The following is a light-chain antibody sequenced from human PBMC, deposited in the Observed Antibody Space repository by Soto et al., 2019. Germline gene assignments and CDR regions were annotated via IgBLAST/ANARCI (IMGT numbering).Light chain of an antibody. CDR2: GTS. J-gene: IGKJ3*01. V-gene: IGKV3-20*01. CDR1: QSVSSSY. Sequence: LKPSPLPLSVSPGERAALSCRASQSVSSSYLAWYQQKPGQAPRLLIYGTSSRATGIPDRFSGSGSGTDFTLTISRLEPEDFAVYYCQQYGTSLFSFGPGTKVDIK. CDR3: QQYGTSLFS.